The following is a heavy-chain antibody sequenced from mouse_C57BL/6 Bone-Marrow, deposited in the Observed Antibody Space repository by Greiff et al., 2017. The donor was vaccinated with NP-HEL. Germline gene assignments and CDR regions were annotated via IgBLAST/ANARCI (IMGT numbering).Heavy chain of an antibody. D-gene: IGHD2-3*01. CDR1: GFPITSGYY. J-gene: IGHJ1*03. CDR3: AGDTGYDGYYGWYFDV. CDR2: ITHSGET. V-gene: IGHV12-3*01. Sequence: VQVVESGPGLVKPSQSLFLTCSITGFPITSGYYWIWIRQSPGKPLEWMGYITHSGETFYNPSLQIPISITRETSKNQFFLQLNSVTTEDTAMYYCAGDTGYDGYYGWYFDVWGTGTTVTVSS.